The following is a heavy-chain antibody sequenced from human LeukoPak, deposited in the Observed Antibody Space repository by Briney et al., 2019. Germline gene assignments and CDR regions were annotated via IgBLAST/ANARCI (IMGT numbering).Heavy chain of an antibody. V-gene: IGHV4-61*02. CDR2: ICASGSA. J-gene: IGHJ4*02. CDR3: ARDVMVRGNGFRYYFDY. CDR1: GVSISSDDYC. D-gene: IGHD3-10*01. Sequence: SETLSLTCTVSGVSISSDDYCWSWIRQPAGQGLEWIGRICASGSANYHPSLKSRVTASLDTPKNQFSLKLSSVTAADTAVYYCARDVMVRGNGFRYYFDYWGQGTLVTVSS.